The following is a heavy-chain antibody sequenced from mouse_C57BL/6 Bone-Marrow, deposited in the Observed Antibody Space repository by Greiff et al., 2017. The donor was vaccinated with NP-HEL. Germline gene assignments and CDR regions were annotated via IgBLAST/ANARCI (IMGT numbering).Heavy chain of an antibody. Sequence: EVHLVESGGGLVQPGGSLSLSCAASGFTFTDYYMSWVRQPPGKALEWLGFIRNKANGYTTEYSASVKGRFTISRDNSQSILYLQMNALRAEDSATYYCARYRGYGSSYEYFDVWGTGTTVTVSS. CDR2: IRNKANGYTT. CDR3: ARYRGYGSSYEYFDV. J-gene: IGHJ1*03. V-gene: IGHV7-3*01. D-gene: IGHD1-1*01. CDR1: GFTFTDYY.